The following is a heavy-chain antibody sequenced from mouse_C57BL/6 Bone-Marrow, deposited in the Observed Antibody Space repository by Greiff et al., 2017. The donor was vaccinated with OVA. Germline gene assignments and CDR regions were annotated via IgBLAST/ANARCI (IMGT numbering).Heavy chain of an antibody. CDR2: IYPGSGNT. Sequence: QVQLQQSGPELVKPGASVKISCKASGYSFTSYYIHWVKQRPGQGLEWIGWIYPGSGNTKYNEKFKGKATLTADTSSSTAYMQLSSLTSEDSAVYYCARWKGTWFAYWGQGTLVTVSA. V-gene: IGHV1-66*01. CDR3: ARWKGTWFAY. J-gene: IGHJ3*01. CDR1: GYSFTSYY.